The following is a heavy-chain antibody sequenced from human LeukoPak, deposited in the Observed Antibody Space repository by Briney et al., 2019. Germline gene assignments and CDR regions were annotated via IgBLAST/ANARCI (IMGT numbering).Heavy chain of an antibody. J-gene: IGHJ2*01. CDR2: INPNGGST. Sequence: ASVKVSCKASGYTXTSYYMHWVRQGPGQGLEWMAIINPNGGSTSYAQKFQGRVTMTRDTSTNTVYMELSSLRSEDTAVFYCVRGASSIAALNPFWYFDLWGRGTLVTVSS. D-gene: IGHD6-6*01. V-gene: IGHV1-46*01. CDR1: GYTXTSYY. CDR3: VRGASSIAALNPFWYFDL.